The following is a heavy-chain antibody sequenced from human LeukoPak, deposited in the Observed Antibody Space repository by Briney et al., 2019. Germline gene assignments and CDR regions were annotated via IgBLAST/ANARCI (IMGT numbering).Heavy chain of an antibody. V-gene: IGHV3-7*03. CDR3: GRDGPSSPTYGEGGAY. J-gene: IGHJ4*02. Sequence: GGSLRLSCAASGFPFSSYWMSWVRQAPGKGLEWVANIKGDGSEKYYVDSVKGRFTLSRDNGKNLLYLQMNGLRAEDTAVYYCGRDGPSSPTYGEGGAYWGQGTPVTVSS. CDR2: IKGDGSEK. D-gene: IGHD4-17*01. CDR1: GFPFSSYW.